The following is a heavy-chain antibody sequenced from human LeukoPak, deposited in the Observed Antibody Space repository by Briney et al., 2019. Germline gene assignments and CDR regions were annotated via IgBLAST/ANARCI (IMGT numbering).Heavy chain of an antibody. V-gene: IGHV3-74*01. CDR1: GFTFSGSW. CDR2: INTDGTTT. Sequence: PGGSLRLSCAASGFTFSGSWMHWVRQIPGKGLVWLSRINTDGTTTTYADSVKGRFTISRDTAKNTLYLQMNSLRAEDTAVYYCARRYCSGGSCRFDPWGQGTLVTVSS. D-gene: IGHD2-15*01. J-gene: IGHJ5*02. CDR3: ARRYCSGGSCRFDP.